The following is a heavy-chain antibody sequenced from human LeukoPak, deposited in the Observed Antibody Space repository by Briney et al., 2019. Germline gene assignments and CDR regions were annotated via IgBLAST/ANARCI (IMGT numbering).Heavy chain of an antibody. CDR2: INHSGST. D-gene: IGHD3-22*01. V-gene: IGHV4-34*01. CDR1: GGSFSGYY. Sequence: SETLSLTCAVYGGSFSGYYWSWLRQPPGKGLEWLGEINHSGSTNYNPSLKSRVTISVDTSKSQFSLKLSSVTAADTAVYYCARIILGYYFDYWGQGTLVTVSS. CDR3: ARIILGYYFDY. J-gene: IGHJ4*02.